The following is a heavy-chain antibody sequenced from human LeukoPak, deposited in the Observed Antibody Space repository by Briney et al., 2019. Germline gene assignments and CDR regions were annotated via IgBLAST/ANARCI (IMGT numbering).Heavy chain of an antibody. V-gene: IGHV1-2*06. CDR2: TTPNSGDT. D-gene: IGHD2-2*01. Sequence: VASVKVSCKASGYTFTGYHMHWVRLAPGQGLEWMGRTTPNSGDTNYAQKFQGRVTMTRDTSISTAYMELSRLRSDDTAVYYCARDYCSSTSCLFDYWGQGTLVTVSS. J-gene: IGHJ4*02. CDR1: GYTFTGYH. CDR3: ARDYCSSTSCLFDY.